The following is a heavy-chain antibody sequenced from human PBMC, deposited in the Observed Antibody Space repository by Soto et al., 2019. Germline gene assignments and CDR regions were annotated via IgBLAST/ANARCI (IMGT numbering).Heavy chain of an antibody. V-gene: IGHV1-69*06. CDR3: AGDSSGYYLSFDY. J-gene: IGHJ4*02. D-gene: IGHD3-22*01. CDR1: GGTFSSYA. Sequence: SVKVSCKASGGTFSSYAISWVRQAPGQGLEWMGGIIPIFGTANYAQKFQGRVTITADKSTSTAYMELSSLRSEDTAVYYCAGDSSGYYLSFDYWGQGTLVTVSS. CDR2: IIPIFGTA.